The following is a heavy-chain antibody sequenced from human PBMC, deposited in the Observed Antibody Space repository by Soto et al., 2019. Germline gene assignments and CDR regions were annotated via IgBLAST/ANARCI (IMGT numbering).Heavy chain of an antibody. D-gene: IGHD6-25*01. CDR2: ISTSADRP. V-gene: IGHV3-23*01. CDR3: AKDRLGP. J-gene: IGHJ5*02. CDR1: GFTFSGYA. Sequence: PWWSIRLSCAGSGFTFSGYAMTWVRQAPGKGLEWVSVISTSADRPDYADSVKGRFTISRYNSKNTLYLQMNSLRAEDTAVYYCAKDRLGPWGQGTLVTVSS.